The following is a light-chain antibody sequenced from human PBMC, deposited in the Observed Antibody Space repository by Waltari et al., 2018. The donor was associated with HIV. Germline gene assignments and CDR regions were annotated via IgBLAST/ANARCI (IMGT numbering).Light chain of an antibody. V-gene: IGKV1D-12*01. J-gene: IGKJ4*01. Sequence: DLQMTHSPSSVYASVGDRVTITYRASQGISSWLAWYQQKPGKAPKLLIYAVSSLQSGVPSRFSGSESGTDFTLTISSLQPDDFATYYCQQANTFPLTFGGGTKVEIK. CDR3: QQANTFPLT. CDR1: QGISSW. CDR2: AVS.